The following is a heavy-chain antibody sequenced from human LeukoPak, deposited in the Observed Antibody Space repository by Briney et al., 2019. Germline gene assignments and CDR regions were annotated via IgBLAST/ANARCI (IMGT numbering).Heavy chain of an antibody. CDR2: VNPNSGNT. D-gene: IGHD6-6*01. V-gene: IGHV1-8*01. J-gene: IGHJ4*02. Sequence: GASVTVSFKSSVYTFTNYDVNWVRQATGQGREGMGWVNPNSGNTAYAQNFQGRVTMTSDTSINTAYMELSSLRSEDTAVYYCARGAWTSSFDYWGQGTLVTVSS. CDR3: ARGAWTSSFDY. CDR1: VYTFTNYD.